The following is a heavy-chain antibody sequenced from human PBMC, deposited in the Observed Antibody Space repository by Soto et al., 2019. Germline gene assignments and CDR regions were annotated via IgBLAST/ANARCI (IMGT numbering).Heavy chain of an antibody. CDR2: IYYSGHP. V-gene: IGHV4-39*01. D-gene: IGHD3-3*01. CDR3: ARHGGFWGGYYGALTFDI. CDR1: CSPICSDTYY. J-gene: IGHJ3*02. Sequence: SGTLANTFCVPCSPICSDTYYWGWSGHPPAKGLQRIGSIYYSGHPHYNPSLETRPTISVDTPNNHFPLKMSSVTAADTAVYYCARHGGFWGGYYGALTFDIWGQGTMVT.